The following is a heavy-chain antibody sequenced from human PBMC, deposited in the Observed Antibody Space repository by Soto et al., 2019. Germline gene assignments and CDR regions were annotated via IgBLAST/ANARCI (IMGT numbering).Heavy chain of an antibody. J-gene: IGHJ4*02. CDR3: AKGSASGRPYYFDS. CDR2: TDNSGTYP. Sequence: EVHLLVSGGGVVQPGGSLRLSCAASGFTFRSYAMSWVRQAPGKGLEWVSSTDNSGTYPWHADSVKGRFTISRDNSQNTLYLEMNSLRAEDTAVYYCAKGSASGRPYYFDSSGQGTLVTVSS. D-gene: IGHD3-10*01. V-gene: IGHV3-23*05. CDR1: GFTFRSYA.